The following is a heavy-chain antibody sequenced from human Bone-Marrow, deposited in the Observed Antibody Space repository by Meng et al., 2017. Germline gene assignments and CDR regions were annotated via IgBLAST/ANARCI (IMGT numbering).Heavy chain of an antibody. Sequence: VQMGESGRYLVKLGGSRRLPCAASGVTFSDHYMTWIRQAPGKGLEWVSYISSSGNTIYYSDSVKGRFTISRDNTKNSLYLQMNSLRAEDTAAYYCARQLGATDYWGQGTLVTVSS. V-gene: IGHV3-11*01. CDR1: GVTFSDHY. CDR2: ISSSGNTI. CDR3: ARQLGATDY. J-gene: IGHJ4*02. D-gene: IGHD1-26*01.